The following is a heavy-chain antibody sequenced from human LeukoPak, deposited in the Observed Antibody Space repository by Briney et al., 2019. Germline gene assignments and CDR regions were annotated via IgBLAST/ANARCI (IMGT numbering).Heavy chain of an antibody. Sequence: PGGSLRLSCAASGFTFDNYAMNWVRQAPGKGLEWDSYIRGGGGVTSYSDSVKDRFTISRDNSKNTLYLQMNSLRAEDTAIYYCAKCSASYYNDAFDIWGRGTMVTVSS. CDR1: GFTFDNYA. CDR3: AKCSASYYNDAFDI. V-gene: IGHV3-23*01. CDR2: IRGGGGVT. J-gene: IGHJ3*02. D-gene: IGHD3-10*01.